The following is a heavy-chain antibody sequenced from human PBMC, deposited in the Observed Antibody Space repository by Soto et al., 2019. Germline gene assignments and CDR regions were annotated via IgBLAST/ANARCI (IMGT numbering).Heavy chain of an antibody. CDR2: IRTSSGST. D-gene: IGHD6-19*01. CDR3: ARDGERSSWSAFDY. J-gene: IGHJ4*02. Sequence: GGSLRLSCAASGFTFSNYNMNWVRQAPGMGLEWVSYIRTSSGSTYYADSVKGRFTISRDNVKSSLYLQMNSLRDEDTAVYYCARDGERSSWSAFDYWGQGIVVTVSS. CDR1: GFTFSNYN. V-gene: IGHV3-48*02.